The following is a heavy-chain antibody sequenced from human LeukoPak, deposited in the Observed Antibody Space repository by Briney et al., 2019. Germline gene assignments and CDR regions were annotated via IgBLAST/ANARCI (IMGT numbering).Heavy chain of an antibody. CDR1: GFTVGRNY. J-gene: IGHJ4*02. Sequence: GGSLRLSCAASGFTVGRNYMSWVSQAPGKGLEWVSVIYSGASTDYADSVKGRFIISRDNSKNTVYLQMNSLRAEDTAVYYCARDWAYCGGDCSHYFDYWGQGILVTVSS. D-gene: IGHD2-21*02. V-gene: IGHV3-66*01. CDR2: IYSGAST. CDR3: ARDWAYCGGDCSHYFDY.